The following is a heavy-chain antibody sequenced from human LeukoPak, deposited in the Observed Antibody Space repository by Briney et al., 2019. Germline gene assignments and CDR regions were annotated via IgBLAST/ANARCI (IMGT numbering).Heavy chain of an antibody. CDR1: GGSISSYY. J-gene: IGHJ3*02. Sequence: SETLSLTCTVSGGSISSYYWSWIRQPPGKGLEWIGEINHSGSTNYNPSLKSRVTISVDTSKNQFSLKLSSVTAADTAVYYCARGSTAWADAFDIWGQGTMVTVSS. CDR2: INHSGST. D-gene: IGHD7-27*01. V-gene: IGHV4-34*01. CDR3: ARGSTAWADAFDI.